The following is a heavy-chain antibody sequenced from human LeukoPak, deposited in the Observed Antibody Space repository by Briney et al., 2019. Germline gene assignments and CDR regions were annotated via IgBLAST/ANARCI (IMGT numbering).Heavy chain of an antibody. CDR2: ISYDGSNK. CDR3: ARPADVMVYARLLDY. J-gene: IGHJ4*02. V-gene: IGHV3-30-3*01. D-gene: IGHD2-8*01. CDR1: GFTFSSYA. Sequence: GGSLRLSCAASGFTFSSYAMHWVRQAPGKGLEWVAVISYDGSNKYYADSVKGRFTISRDNSKNTLYLQMNSLRAEDTAVYYCARPADVMVYARLLDYWGQGTLVTVSS.